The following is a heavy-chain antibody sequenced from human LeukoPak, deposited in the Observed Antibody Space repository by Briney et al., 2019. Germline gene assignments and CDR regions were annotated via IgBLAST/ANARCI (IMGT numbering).Heavy chain of an antibody. D-gene: IGHD3-10*01. J-gene: IGHJ4*02. CDR1: GFTFSSYA. CDR3: AKESMVRGVIIMYYFDY. CDR2: TSGSGGST. Sequence: GGSLRLSCAASGFTFSSYAMSWVRQAPGMGLEWVSATSGSGGSTYYGDSVKGRFTISRDNSKNTLYLQMNSLRAEDTAVYYCAKESMVRGVIIMYYFDYWGQGTLVTVSS. V-gene: IGHV3-23*01.